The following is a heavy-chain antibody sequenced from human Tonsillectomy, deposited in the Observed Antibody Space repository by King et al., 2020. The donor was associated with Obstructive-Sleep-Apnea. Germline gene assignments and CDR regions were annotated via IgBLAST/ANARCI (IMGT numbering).Heavy chain of an antibody. CDR1: GGSISNYY. CDR2: MYYSGNT. D-gene: IGHD4-17*01. Sequence: VQLQESGPGLVKPSETLSLTCTVSGGSISNYYWSWIRQPPGKGLEWIGYMYYSGNTNFNPSLKSRVTISADTSTIQFSLGLSSVTAADTAVYYCARHRGVEDYGDYGDYFDYWGQGTLVTVSS. J-gene: IGHJ4*02. CDR3: ARHRGVEDYGDYGDYFDY. V-gene: IGHV4-59*08.